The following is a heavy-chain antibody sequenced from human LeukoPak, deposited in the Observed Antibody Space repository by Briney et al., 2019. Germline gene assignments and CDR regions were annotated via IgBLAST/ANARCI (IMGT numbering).Heavy chain of an antibody. CDR2: INHSGST. CDR1: GGSFSGYY. CDR3: ARVRGDSPRYYYYMDV. Sequence: SETLSLTCAVYGGSFSGYYWSWIRQPPGKGLEWIGEINHSGSTNYNPSLKSRVTISVDTFKNQFSLKLSSVTAADTAVYYCARVRGDSPRYYYYMDVWGKGTTVTVSS. D-gene: IGHD4-17*01. V-gene: IGHV4-34*01. J-gene: IGHJ6*03.